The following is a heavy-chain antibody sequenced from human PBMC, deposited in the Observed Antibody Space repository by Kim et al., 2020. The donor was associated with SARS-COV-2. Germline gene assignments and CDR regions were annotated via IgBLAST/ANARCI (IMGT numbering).Heavy chain of an antibody. V-gene: IGHV4-59*08. CDR1: GGSISSYY. D-gene: IGHD1-26*01. J-gene: IGHJ2*01. CDR3: ARQFGVGATYWYFDL. Sequence: SETLSLTCTVSGGSISSYYWSWIRQPPGKGLEWIGYIYYSGSTNYNPSLKSRVTISVDTSKNQFSLKLSSVTAADTAVYYCARQFGVGATYWYFDLWGRGTLVTVSS. CDR2: IYYSGST.